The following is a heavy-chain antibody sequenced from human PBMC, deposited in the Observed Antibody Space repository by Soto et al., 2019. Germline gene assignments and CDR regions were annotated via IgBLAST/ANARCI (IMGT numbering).Heavy chain of an antibody. Sequence: GGSLRLSCAASGFTFSSYGMHWVRQAPGKGLEWVAVISYDGSNKYYADSVKGRFTISRDNSKNTLYLQMNSLRAEDTAVYYCAKDYYDSSGYYEVQLDYWGQGTLVTVSS. V-gene: IGHV3-30*18. CDR1: GFTFSSYG. J-gene: IGHJ4*02. D-gene: IGHD3-22*01. CDR2: ISYDGSNK. CDR3: AKDYYDSSGYYEVQLDY.